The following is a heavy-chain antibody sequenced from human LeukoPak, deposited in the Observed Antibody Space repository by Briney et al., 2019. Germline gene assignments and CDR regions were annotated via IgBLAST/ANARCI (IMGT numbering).Heavy chain of an antibody. CDR2: INPNSGGT. V-gene: IGHV1-2*02. CDR3: AGDDYYDSSGYYTL. J-gene: IGHJ1*01. D-gene: IGHD3-22*01. CDR1: GYTFTGYY. Sequence: ASVKVSCKASGYTFTGYYMHWVRQAPGQGLEWMGWINPNSGGTNYAQKFQGRVTMTRDTSISTAYMELSRLRSDDTAVYYCAGDDYYDSSGYYTLWGQGTLVTVSS.